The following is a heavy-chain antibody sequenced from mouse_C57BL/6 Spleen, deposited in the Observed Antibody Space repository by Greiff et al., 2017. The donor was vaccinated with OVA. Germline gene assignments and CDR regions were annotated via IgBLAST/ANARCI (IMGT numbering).Heavy chain of an antibody. CDR1: GYTFTSYW. J-gene: IGHJ4*01. Sequence: QVQLQQPGAELVKPGASVKMSCKASGYTFTSYWITWVKQRPGQGLEWIGDIYPGSGSTNYNEKFKSKATLTVDTSSSTAYMQLSSLTSEDSAVYYCTRPPNGSSLYAMDYWGQGTSVTVSS. D-gene: IGHD1-1*01. CDR2: IYPGSGST. CDR3: TRPPNGSSLYAMDY. V-gene: IGHV1-55*01.